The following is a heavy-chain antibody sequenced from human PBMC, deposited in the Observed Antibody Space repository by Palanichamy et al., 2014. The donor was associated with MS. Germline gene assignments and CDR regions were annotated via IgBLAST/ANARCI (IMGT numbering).Heavy chain of an antibody. J-gene: IGHJ5*02. V-gene: IGHV4-59*08. D-gene: IGHD4-17*01. CDR1: GGSISGYY. Sequence: VQLQESGPGLVKPSETLSLTCTVSGGSISGYYWSWIRQPPGKGLEWIGYIYYSGNINYNPSLKSRVTMSVDMSKNQFSLNLNSVTAADTAVYHCARHIFRYDYGDYGALWFDPWGQGTLVTVSS. CDR3: ARHIFRYDYGDYGALWFDP. CDR2: IYYSGNI.